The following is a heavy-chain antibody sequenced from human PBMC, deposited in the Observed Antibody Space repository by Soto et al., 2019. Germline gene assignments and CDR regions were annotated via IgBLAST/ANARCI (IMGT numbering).Heavy chain of an antibody. CDR2: ISGSGGRT. CDR1: GFPSSNYA. CDR3: ARFAWELPYYYYYGMDV. V-gene: IGHV3-23*01. D-gene: IGHD1-26*01. Sequence: GGSLRLSCAASGFPSSNYAMSWVRQAPGKGLEWVSIISGSGGRTDYADSVKGRFTISRDKSKNTLFLQMNSLRDEDTAVYYCARFAWELPYYYYYGMDVWGQGTTVTVSS. J-gene: IGHJ6*02.